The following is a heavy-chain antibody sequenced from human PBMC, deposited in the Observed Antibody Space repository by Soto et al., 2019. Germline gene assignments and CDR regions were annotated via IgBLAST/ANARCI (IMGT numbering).Heavy chain of an antibody. CDR1: GGSISSRDYF. CDR2: ISYSGNT. V-gene: IGHV4-30-4*01. CDR3: ARGRVSGSYSGSVFDL. Sequence: PSETLSLTCTVSGGSISSRDYFWRWIRQPPGKGLEWIGYISYSGNTFYNPSLKSRLTISIDTSKNQFALKLSSVTAADTAVYYCARGRVSGSYSGSVFDLLGQGTLVTVS. D-gene: IGHD3-10*01. J-gene: IGHJ4*02.